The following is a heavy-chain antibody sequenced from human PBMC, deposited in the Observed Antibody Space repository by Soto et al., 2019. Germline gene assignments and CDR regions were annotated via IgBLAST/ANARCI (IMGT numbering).Heavy chain of an antibody. J-gene: IGHJ6*02. V-gene: IGHV3-30*18. CDR2: ISFDGINK. CDR3: AKGREQQLVRIGMDV. CDR1: GFTFSSYG. Sequence: QVQLVESGGGVVQPGRSLILSCAASGFTFSSYGPHWVRQAPGKGLEWVAVISFDGINKYYADSVTGRFTISRDNSKNTLYLPMDSLIAEDTAVYYGAKGREQQLVRIGMDVWGQVTTFTVCS. D-gene: IGHD6-13*01.